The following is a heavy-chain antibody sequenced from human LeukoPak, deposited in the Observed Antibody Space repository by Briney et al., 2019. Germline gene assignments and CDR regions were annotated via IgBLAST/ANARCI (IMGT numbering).Heavy chain of an antibody. V-gene: IGHV1-46*01. Sequence: ASVKVSCKASGYTFTSYYMHWVRQAPGQGLEWMGIINPSGGSTSYAQKFQGRVTMTRDTSTSTVYMELSSLRSEDTAVYYCARAGYYGSGSLDAFDIWGQGTMVTVSS. CDR1: GYTFTSYY. CDR2: INPSGGST. D-gene: IGHD3-10*01. J-gene: IGHJ3*02. CDR3: ARAGYYGSGSLDAFDI.